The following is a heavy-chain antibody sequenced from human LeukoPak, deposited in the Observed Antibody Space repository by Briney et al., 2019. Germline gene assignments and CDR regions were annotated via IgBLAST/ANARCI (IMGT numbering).Heavy chain of an antibody. Sequence: SETLSLTCTVSGGSISSSSYYWGWIRQPPGKGLEWIGSIYYSGSNYYNPSLKSRVTISVDTSKNQFSLKLSSVTAADTAVYYCARPPTPTGYYYYMDVWGKGTTVTVSS. V-gene: IGHV4-39*01. CDR1: GGSISSSSYY. D-gene: IGHD1-14*01. CDR3: ARPPTPTGYYYYMDV. J-gene: IGHJ6*03. CDR2: IYYSGSN.